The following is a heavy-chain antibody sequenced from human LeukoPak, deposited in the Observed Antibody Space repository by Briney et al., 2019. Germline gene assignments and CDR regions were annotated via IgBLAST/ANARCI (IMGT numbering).Heavy chain of an antibody. V-gene: IGHV1-69*04. CDR3: ARDNPPYCNGGSCYSY. Sequence: SVKVSCKASGGTFSSYAISWVRQAPGQGLNGLERIIPILGVANYAQNFQGRVTVTADESTGTAYMELSSLRSDDTAIYYCARDNPPYCNGGSCYSYWGQGTLVTVSS. CDR2: IIPILGVA. D-gene: IGHD2-15*01. J-gene: IGHJ4*02. CDR1: GGTFSSYA.